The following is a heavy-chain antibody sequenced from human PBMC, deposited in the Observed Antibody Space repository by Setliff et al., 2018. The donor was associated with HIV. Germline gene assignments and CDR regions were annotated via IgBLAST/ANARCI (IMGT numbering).Heavy chain of an antibody. CDR3: ARLTTTYYYDSSAYYHPV. J-gene: IGHJ4*02. Sequence: LSLTCIVSGGSIGSSSHYWGWIRQTPGKGLEWIGSVYYSGNTYYNPSLKSRVSVSVDTSKNQFSLKLTSVTASDTALYYCARLTTTYYYDSSAYYHPVWGQGTLVTVSS. CDR1: GGSIGSSSHY. CDR2: VYYSGNT. D-gene: IGHD3-22*01. V-gene: IGHV4-39*01.